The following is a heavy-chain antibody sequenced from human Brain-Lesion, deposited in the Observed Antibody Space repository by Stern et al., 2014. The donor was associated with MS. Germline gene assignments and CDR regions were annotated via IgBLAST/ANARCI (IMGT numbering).Heavy chain of an antibody. V-gene: IGHV1-69*06. CDR2: IIPIVGSP. CDR1: GGTFGTYP. Sequence: VQLVESGPEVKKPGSSVQVSCKASGGTFGTYPITWLRQAPGQGLEWMGRIIPIVGSPNYAQKFQGRLTITADRSTTTVYMKLSSLKSDDAAVYYCAKDGPALVTNWFDPWGRGTLVTVSS. J-gene: IGHJ5*02. D-gene: IGHD5-18*01. CDR3: AKDGPALVTNWFDP.